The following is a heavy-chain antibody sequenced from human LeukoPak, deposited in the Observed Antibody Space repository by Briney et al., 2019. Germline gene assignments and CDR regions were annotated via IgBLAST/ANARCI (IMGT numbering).Heavy chain of an antibody. CDR1: GFTFSNYW. Sequence: PGGSLRLSCAASGFTFSNYWMSWVREAPGKGLEWVSAISGSGGSTYYADSVKGRFTISRDNSKNTLYLQMNSLRAEDTAVYYCAKDRPGRIAVAAIFDYWGQGTLVTVSS. J-gene: IGHJ4*02. D-gene: IGHD6-19*01. CDR3: AKDRPGRIAVAAIFDY. CDR2: ISGSGGST. V-gene: IGHV3-23*01.